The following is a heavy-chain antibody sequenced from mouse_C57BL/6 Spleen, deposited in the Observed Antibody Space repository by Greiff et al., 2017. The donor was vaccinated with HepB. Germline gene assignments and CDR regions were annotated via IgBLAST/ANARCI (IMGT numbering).Heavy chain of an antibody. V-gene: IGHV5-6*01. CDR1: GFTFSSYG. CDR3: ARNVRDDDYDGDFDY. Sequence: EVKVVESGGDLVKPGGSLKLSCAASGFTFSSYGMSWVRQTPDKRLEWVATISSGGSYTYYPDSVKGRFTISRDNAKNTLYLQMSSLKSEDTAMYYCARNVRDDDYDGDFDYWGQGTTLTVSS. D-gene: IGHD2-4*01. CDR2: ISSGGSYT. J-gene: IGHJ2*01.